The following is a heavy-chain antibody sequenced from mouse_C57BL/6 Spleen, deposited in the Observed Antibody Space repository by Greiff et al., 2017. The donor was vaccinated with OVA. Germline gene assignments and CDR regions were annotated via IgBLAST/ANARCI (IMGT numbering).Heavy chain of an antibody. J-gene: IGHJ2*01. Sequence: QVQLKQPGAELVRPGSSVKLSCKASGYTFTSYWMHWVKQRPIQGLEWIGNIDPSDSETHYNQKFKDKATLTVDKSSSTAYMQLSSLTSEDSAVYYCARSTGKADYWGQGTTLTVSS. CDR3: ARSTGKADY. CDR1: GYTFTSYW. CDR2: IDPSDSET. D-gene: IGHD4-1*02. V-gene: IGHV1-52*01.